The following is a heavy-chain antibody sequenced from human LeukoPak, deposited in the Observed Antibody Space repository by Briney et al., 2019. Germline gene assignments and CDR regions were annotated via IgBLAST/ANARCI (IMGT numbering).Heavy chain of an antibody. Sequence: PGGSLRLSCAASGFTFSSYAMSWVRQAPGKGLEWVSAIGGSGGSTYYADSVKGRFTISRDNSKNTLYLQMNSLRAEDTAVYYCAKDRSSYDSSGPIMGDAFDIWGQGTTVTVSS. CDR3: AKDRSSYDSSGPIMGDAFDI. CDR2: IGGSGGST. D-gene: IGHD3-22*01. J-gene: IGHJ3*02. CDR1: GFTFSSYA. V-gene: IGHV3-23*01.